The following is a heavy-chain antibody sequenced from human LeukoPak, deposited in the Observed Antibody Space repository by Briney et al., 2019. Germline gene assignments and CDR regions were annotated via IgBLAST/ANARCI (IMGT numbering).Heavy chain of an antibody. CDR2: IRYDGSNK. CDR3: AASIAAAGTRYFQH. D-gene: IGHD6-13*01. Sequence: GGSLRLSCAASGFTFSSYGMHWVRQAPGKGLEWVAFIRYDGSNKYYADSVKGRFTISRDNSKNTLYLQMNSLRAEDTAVYYCAASIAAAGTRYFQHWGQGTLVTVSS. V-gene: IGHV3-30*02. J-gene: IGHJ1*01. CDR1: GFTFSSYG.